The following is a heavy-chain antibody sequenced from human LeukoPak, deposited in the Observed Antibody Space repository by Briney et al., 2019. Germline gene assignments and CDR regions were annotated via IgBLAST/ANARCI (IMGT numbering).Heavy chain of an antibody. CDR2: ISGSGGST. CDR3: AKDMTLYSSGWYERILTNFDY. D-gene: IGHD6-19*01. J-gene: IGHJ4*02. V-gene: IGHV3-23*01. CDR1: GFTFSSYA. Sequence: GGSLRLSCAASGFTFSSYAMSWVRQAPGKGLEWVSAISGSGGSTYYADSVKGRFTISRDNSKNTLYLQMNSLRAEDTAVYYCAKDMTLYSSGWYERILTNFDYWGQGTLVTVSS.